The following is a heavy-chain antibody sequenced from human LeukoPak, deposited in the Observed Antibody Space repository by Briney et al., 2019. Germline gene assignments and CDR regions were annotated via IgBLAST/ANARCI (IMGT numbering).Heavy chain of an antibody. CDR1: GFTFSNFA. J-gene: IGHJ4*02. D-gene: IGHD3-3*01. CDR2: IRYDGSNK. V-gene: IGHV3-30*02. CDR3: AKDIFGDFWSGYYFDY. Sequence: GGSLRLSCAASGFTFSNFAMHWVRQAPGKGLEWVAFIRYDGSNKYYADSVKGRFTISRDNSKNTLYLQMNSLRAEDTAVYYCAKDIFGDFWSGYYFDYWGQGTLVTVSS.